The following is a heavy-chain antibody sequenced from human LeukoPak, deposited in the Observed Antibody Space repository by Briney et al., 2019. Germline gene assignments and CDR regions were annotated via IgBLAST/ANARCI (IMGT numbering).Heavy chain of an antibody. D-gene: IGHD3-22*01. V-gene: IGHV3-30*19. CDR3: ARDRYYYHSSGYRLALDY. CDR2: ISSDGSDK. Sequence: PGGSLRLSCAASGFTFSSYGMHWVRQAPGKGLEWVAVISSDGSDKYYADSVKGRFTISRDNSKNTLYLQMNSLRAEDTAVYYCARDRYYYHSSGYRLALDYWGQGTLVTVSS. CDR1: GFTFSSYG. J-gene: IGHJ4*02.